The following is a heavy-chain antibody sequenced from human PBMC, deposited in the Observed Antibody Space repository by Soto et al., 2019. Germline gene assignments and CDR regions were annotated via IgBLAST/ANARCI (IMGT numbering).Heavy chain of an antibody. D-gene: IGHD3-22*01. V-gene: IGHV1-69*13. CDR1: GGTFSSYA. J-gene: IGHJ1*01. Sequence: SVKVSCKASGGTFSSYAISWVRQAPGQGLEWMGGIIPILGTANYAQKFQGRVTITADESASTAYMELSSLRSEDTAVYYCARESYYDSSGYYREYFQHWGQGTLVTVSS. CDR2: IIPILGTA. CDR3: ARESYYDSSGYYREYFQH.